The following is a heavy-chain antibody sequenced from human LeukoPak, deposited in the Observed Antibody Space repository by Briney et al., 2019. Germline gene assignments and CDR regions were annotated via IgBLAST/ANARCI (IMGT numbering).Heavy chain of an antibody. CDR1: GFTFSSYS. CDR3: VRDSGGVRGFDP. Sequence: PGGSLRLSCAASGFTFSSYSINWVRQAPGKGLEWVSYITSTSSTIYYADSVRGRFTISRDNAKNSLYLQMNSLRDEDTAVYYCVRDSGGVRGFDPWGQGALVTVSS. V-gene: IGHV3-48*02. D-gene: IGHD1-14*01. J-gene: IGHJ5*02. CDR2: ITSTSSTI.